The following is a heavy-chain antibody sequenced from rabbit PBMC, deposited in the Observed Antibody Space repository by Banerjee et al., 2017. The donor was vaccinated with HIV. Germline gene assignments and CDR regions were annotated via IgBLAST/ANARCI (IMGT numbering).Heavy chain of an antibody. Sequence: QEQLEESGGDLVKPEGSLTLTCTASGFSFSSGYWICWVRQAPGKGLELIACFYDGYGSTYYASWAKGRFTISKTSSTTVTLQMTSLTAADTATYFCARDPDAGSSVYGFDLWGPGTLVTVS. D-gene: IGHD8-1*01. V-gene: IGHV1S45*01. CDR3: ARDPDAGSSVYGFDL. J-gene: IGHJ4*01. CDR2: FYDGYGST. CDR1: GFSFSSGYW.